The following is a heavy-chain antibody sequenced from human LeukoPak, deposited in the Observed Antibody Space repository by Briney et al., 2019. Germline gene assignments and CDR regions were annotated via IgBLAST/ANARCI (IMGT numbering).Heavy chain of an antibody. CDR1: GGSIRSYY. CDR3: ARANYFDY. CDR2: IYYSGST. V-gene: IGHV4-59*01. Sequence: PSETLSLTCSVSGGSIRSYYWSWFRQPPGKGLEWIGSIYYSGSTTYNPSIKSRVTISVDTSKNQFSLKVNSVTAADTAVYYCARANYFDYWGQGTLVTVSS. J-gene: IGHJ4*02.